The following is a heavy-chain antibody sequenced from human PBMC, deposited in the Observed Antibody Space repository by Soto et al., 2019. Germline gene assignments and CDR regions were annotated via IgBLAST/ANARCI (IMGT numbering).Heavy chain of an antibody. CDR2: IYYSGST. V-gene: IGHV4-31*03. D-gene: IGHD2-21*02. J-gene: IGHJ2*01. CDR1: GGSISSGDYY. CDR3: AREGLAYCGGDCYSTGGEGYFDL. Sequence: QVQLQESGPGLVKPSQTLSLTCTVSGGSISSGDYYWSWIRQHPGKGLEWIGYIYYSGSTYYNPSLWRRVPLEGATSKHQSPLKRNSVTAADTAVDYCAREGLAYCGGDCYSTGGEGYFDLGGRGTLVTVSS.